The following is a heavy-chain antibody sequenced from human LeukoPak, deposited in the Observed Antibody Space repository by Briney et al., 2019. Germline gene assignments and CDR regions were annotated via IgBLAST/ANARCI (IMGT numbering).Heavy chain of an antibody. Sequence: ASVKVSCKASGYTFTDYYMHWVRQAPGQRLEWMGWINPNSGGTNYAQKFQGRVTMTRDTSIDTAYMDLSRLRSDDTAVYYCARGGQDALSRYYDFWTGLPFDIWGQGTMVTVSS. D-gene: IGHD3-3*01. J-gene: IGHJ3*02. CDR3: ARGGQDALSRYYDFWTGLPFDI. V-gene: IGHV1-2*02. CDR2: INPNSGGT. CDR1: GYTFTDYY.